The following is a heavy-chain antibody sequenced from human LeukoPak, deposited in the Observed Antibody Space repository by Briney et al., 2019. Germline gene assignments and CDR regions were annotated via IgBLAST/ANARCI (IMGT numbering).Heavy chain of an antibody. CDR2: IWSDGTGK. CDR3: ARDAERGFDYSNSLRY. V-gene: IGHV3-33*08. Sequence: PGRSLRVSCAASGFTYSHYGMHWVRQAPGKGLEWVAVIWSDGTGKYYSDAVKGRFTISRDNSRNTLYLQMDSLRGEDTAVYYCARDAERGFDYSNSLRYWGQGILVAVSS. J-gene: IGHJ1*01. CDR1: GFTYSHYG. D-gene: IGHD4-11*01.